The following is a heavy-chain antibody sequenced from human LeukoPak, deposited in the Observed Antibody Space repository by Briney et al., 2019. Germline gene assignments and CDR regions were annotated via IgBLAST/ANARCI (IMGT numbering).Heavy chain of an antibody. J-gene: IGHJ2*01. CDR3: ARGRTVTQWYFDL. D-gene: IGHD4-17*01. CDR2: INHRGIT. V-gene: IGHV4-34*01. CDR1: GGSFSGFF. Sequence: PSETLSLTCSVYGGSFSGFFWTWIRQPPGKGLEWIGEINHRGITNYNPSLTSRVTISVDTSKNQFFLKLSSVTAADTAVYYCARGRTVTQWYFDLWGRGTLVTVSS.